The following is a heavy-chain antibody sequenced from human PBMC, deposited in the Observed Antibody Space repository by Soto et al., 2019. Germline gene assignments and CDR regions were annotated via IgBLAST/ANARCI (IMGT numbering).Heavy chain of an antibody. D-gene: IGHD4-17*01. J-gene: IGHJ5*02. CDR1: GGSISSGGYY. V-gene: IGHV4-31*03. CDR2: IYYSGST. CDR3: AREWRGTTVTRRWFDP. Sequence: QVQLQESGPGPVKPSQTLSLTCTVSGGSISSGGYYWSWIRQHPGKGLEWIGYIYYSGSTYYNPSITSRVTIAVDTSKNQFSQKLSSVTAADTAVYYCAREWRGTTVTRRWFDPWGQGTLVTVSS.